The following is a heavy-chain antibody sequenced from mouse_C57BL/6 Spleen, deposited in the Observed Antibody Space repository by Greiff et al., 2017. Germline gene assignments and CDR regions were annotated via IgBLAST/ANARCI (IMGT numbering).Heavy chain of an antibody. CDR3: ARDPSWGYAMDY. CDR1: GYAFTNYL. J-gene: IGHJ4*01. D-gene: IGHD4-1*01. V-gene: IGHV1-54*01. Sequence: QVQLQQSGAELVRPGTSVKVSCKASGYAFTNYLIEWVKQRPGQGLEWIGVINPGSGGTNYNEKFKGKATLTADKSSSTAYMQLSRLTSEDSAVYFCARDPSWGYAMDYWGQGTSVTVSS. CDR2: INPGSGGT.